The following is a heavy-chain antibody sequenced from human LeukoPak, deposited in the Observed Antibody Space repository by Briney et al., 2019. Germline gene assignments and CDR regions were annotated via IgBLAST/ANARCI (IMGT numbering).Heavy chain of an antibody. CDR1: GFTFSSYA. CDR3: ARHSYDILTGYPYYFDY. J-gene: IGHJ4*02. Sequence: GGSLRLSCAASGFTFSSYAMHWVRQAPGKGLEWVAVISYDGSNKYYADSVKGRFTISRDNSKNTLYLQMNSLRAEDTAVYYCARHSYDILTGYPYYFDYWGQGTLVTVSS. CDR2: ISYDGSNK. V-gene: IGHV3-30*04. D-gene: IGHD3-9*01.